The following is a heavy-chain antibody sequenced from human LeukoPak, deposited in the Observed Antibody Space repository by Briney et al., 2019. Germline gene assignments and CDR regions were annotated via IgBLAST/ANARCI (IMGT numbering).Heavy chain of an antibody. Sequence: SETLSLTCTVSGDSTTSYYWTWIRQPPGKGLEWIGYIYYSGSTNYNPSLKSRVTISVGTSKNQFSLRLSSVTAADTAVYYCARKQGDYWGQGTLVTVSS. D-gene: IGHD1/OR15-1a*01. CDR1: GDSTTSYY. V-gene: IGHV4-59*01. CDR3: ARKQGDY. J-gene: IGHJ4*02. CDR2: IYYSGST.